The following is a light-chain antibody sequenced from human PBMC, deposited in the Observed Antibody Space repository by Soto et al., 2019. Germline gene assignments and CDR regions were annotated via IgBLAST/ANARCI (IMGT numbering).Light chain of an antibody. CDR1: SSNIGAGYD. CDR3: QSYDSSLSHVV. J-gene: IGLJ2*01. Sequence: QSVLTQPPSVSGAPGQRVTISCTGSSSNIGAGYDVHWYQQLPGTAPKLLIYGNSNRPSGVPDRFSGSKSGTSASLAITGLQAEVEADYYCQSYDSSLSHVVFGGGTKVTVL. CDR2: GNS. V-gene: IGLV1-40*01.